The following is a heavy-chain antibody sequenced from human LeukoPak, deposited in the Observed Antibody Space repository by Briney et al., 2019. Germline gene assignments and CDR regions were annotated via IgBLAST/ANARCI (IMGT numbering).Heavy chain of an antibody. D-gene: IGHD6-13*01. CDR1: GYTFTSYD. J-gene: IGHJ4*02. V-gene: IGHV1-8*01. Sequence: ASVKVSCMASGYTFTSYDSNWVRQAPGQGREWMGWMTPNSGNTGYAQKFQGRVTMTRNTSISTAYMELSSLRSEDTAVYYCARGLGEIAAAGYWGQGTLVTVSS. CDR2: MTPNSGNT. CDR3: ARGLGEIAAAGY.